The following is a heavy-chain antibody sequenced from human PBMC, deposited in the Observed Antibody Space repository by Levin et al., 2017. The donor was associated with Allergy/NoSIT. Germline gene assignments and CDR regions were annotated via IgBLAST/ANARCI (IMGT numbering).Heavy chain of an antibody. Sequence: PSETLSLICSVSGGSITITSYYWGWIRQPPGKGLEWIGNIYFSGSTYYSPSLKSRVTISVDTSKNQFSLRLTSVTAADTAVYYCARHTALLWFEELVFDSWGQGNLVAVSS. CDR2: IYFSGST. D-gene: IGHD3-10*01. J-gene: IGHJ4*02. CDR1: GGSITITSYY. CDR3: ARHTALLWFEELVFDS. V-gene: IGHV4-39*01.